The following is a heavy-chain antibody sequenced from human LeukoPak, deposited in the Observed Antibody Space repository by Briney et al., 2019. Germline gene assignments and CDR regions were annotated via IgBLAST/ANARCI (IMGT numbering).Heavy chain of an antibody. CDR1: GGSINSYY. J-gene: IGHJ5*02. CDR3: ARGAAMVYT. CDR2: IYYSGST. Sequence: SETLSLTCTVSGGSINSYYWSWIRQPPGKGLEWIGYIYYSGSTNYNPSLKSRVTISVDTSKNQFSLKLSSVTAADTAVYYCARGAAMVYTWGQATLVTVSS. V-gene: IGHV4-59*01. D-gene: IGHD5-18*01.